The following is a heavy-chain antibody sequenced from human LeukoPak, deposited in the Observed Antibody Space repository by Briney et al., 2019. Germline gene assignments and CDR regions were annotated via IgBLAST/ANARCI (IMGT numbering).Heavy chain of an antibody. Sequence: PGRSLRLSCAASGFTFSNYEMHWVRQAPGKGLEWVAVISNDGSNKYYADSVKGRFTISRDNSKNTLYLQMNSLRAEDTAVYYCAKDRRWLPDYWGQGTLVTVSS. CDR1: GFTFSNYE. CDR3: AKDRRWLPDY. CDR2: ISNDGSNK. J-gene: IGHJ4*02. V-gene: IGHV3-30*18. D-gene: IGHD5-24*01.